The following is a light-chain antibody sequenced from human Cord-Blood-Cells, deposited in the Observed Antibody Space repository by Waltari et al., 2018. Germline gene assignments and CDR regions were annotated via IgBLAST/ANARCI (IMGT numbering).Light chain of an antibody. CDR3: SSYTSSSTWV. CDR1: SSDVGGYNF. J-gene: IGLJ3*02. CDR2: DVS. V-gene: IGLV2-14*01. Sequence: QSALTQPASVSGSPGQSITISCTGTSSDVGGYNFVSWYQQHPGKAPQLLIYDVSKRPSGVSNPFSGAKSGNTASLTISGLQAEEEADYYCSSYTSSSTWVFGGGTKLTVL.